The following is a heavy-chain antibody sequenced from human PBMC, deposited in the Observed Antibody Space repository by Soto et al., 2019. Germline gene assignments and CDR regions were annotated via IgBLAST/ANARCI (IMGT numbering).Heavy chain of an antibody. CDR3: ARLVWTRAADYFDY. J-gene: IGHJ4*02. D-gene: IGHD1-1*01. Sequence: VSLRLSFAASGFTFSSYAMSWVRQAPGKGLDWVSTISNSGGSTYYADSAKGRFTISRDNSKDTVYLQMNSLRAEDTAVYYCARLVWTRAADYFDYWGQGTLVTVSS. V-gene: IGHV3-23*01. CDR1: GFTFSSYA. CDR2: ISNSGGST.